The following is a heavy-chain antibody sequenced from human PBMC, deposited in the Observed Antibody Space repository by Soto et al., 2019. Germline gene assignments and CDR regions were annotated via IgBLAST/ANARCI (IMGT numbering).Heavy chain of an antibody. Sequence: VHLVESGGGLVQPGGSLRLSCAASGFTFGSFSMNWVRQAPGKGLEWVSYISSSSGIIYYADSVKGRFTISRDNAKNTPYLQMNSPSAEVTAVDFCANMVTTYYYYDMDVWGKGTMVTVSS. J-gene: IGHJ6*03. CDR1: GFTFGSFS. CDR2: ISSSSGII. V-gene: IGHV3-48*01. CDR3: ANMVTTYYYYDMDV. D-gene: IGHD4-17*01.